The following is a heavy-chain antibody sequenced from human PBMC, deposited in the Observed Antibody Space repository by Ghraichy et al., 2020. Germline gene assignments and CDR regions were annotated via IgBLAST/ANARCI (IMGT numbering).Heavy chain of an antibody. V-gene: IGHV3-23*01. CDR3: AKERTTTVITIGLMDN. D-gene: IGHD4-17*01. J-gene: IGHJ4*02. CDR1: GFTFSTFV. Sequence: GESLNISCAASGFTFSTFVMNWVRQAPGKGLEWVSAISSGGGNTYYADSVKGRFTISRDNSKNALYLQMSSLRAEDTAVDYCAKERTTTVITIGLMDNWGQGALVTVSS. CDR2: ISSGGGNT.